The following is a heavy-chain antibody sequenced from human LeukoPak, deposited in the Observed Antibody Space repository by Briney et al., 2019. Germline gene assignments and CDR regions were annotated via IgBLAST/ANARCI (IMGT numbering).Heavy chain of an antibody. CDR3: TTEYTFGADFFDY. V-gene: IGHV3-15*01. CDR2: IKSETDGGTT. D-gene: IGHD5-18*01. Sequence: KPGGSLRLSCAASGFTFSNAWMSWVRQVPGKGLEWLGHIKSETDGGTTDYAAPVKGRFTISRDDSRNTLYLQMNSLKSEDTAVYHCTTEYTFGADFFDYWGQGSPVTVSS. J-gene: IGHJ4*02. CDR1: GFTFSNAW.